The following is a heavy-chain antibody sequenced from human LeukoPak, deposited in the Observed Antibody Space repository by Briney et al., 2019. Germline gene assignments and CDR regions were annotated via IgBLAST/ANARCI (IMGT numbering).Heavy chain of an antibody. D-gene: IGHD2-2*01. CDR2: INHSGST. V-gene: IGHV4-34*01. CDR3: ASTERCSTTCPLDY. J-gene: IGHJ4*02. Sequence: SETLSLTCTVYGDSFSGYYWSWIRQPPGKGLEWIGEINHSGSTNYNPSLKSRVIISLDTSKNQFSLKLSSMTAADTAVYYCASTERCSTTCPLDYWGQGILVTVSS. CDR1: GDSFSGYY.